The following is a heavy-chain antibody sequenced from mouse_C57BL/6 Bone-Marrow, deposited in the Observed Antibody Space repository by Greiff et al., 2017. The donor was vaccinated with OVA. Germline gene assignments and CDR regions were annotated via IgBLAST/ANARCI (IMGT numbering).Heavy chain of an antibody. CDR2: ISSGGSYT. D-gene: IGHD2-2*01. Sequence: EVQLMESGGDLVKPGGSLKLSCAASGFTFSSYGMSWVRQTPDKRLEWVATISSGGSYTYYPDSVQGRFTISRANAKTTLYLQMSSLKSEDTAMYYCARWGYDEDWYFDVWGTGTTVTVSS. V-gene: IGHV5-6*01. CDR3: ARWGYDEDWYFDV. CDR1: GFTFSSYG. J-gene: IGHJ1*03.